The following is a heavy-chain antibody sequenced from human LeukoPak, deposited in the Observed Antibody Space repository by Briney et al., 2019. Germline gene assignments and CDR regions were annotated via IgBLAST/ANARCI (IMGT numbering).Heavy chain of an antibody. J-gene: IGHJ6*03. Sequence: ASVRVSCKASGYTFSSYDINWVRQATGQGPEWMGWMNPNSGDTGTAQKFQGRVTMTRDTSISTAYMELGSLRSEDTAVYYCARGSRYNWKRRQTYHSYYYMDVWGKGTTVTVSS. D-gene: IGHD1-20*01. CDR2: MNPNSGDT. CDR1: GYTFSSYD. CDR3: ARGSRYNWKRRQTYHSYYYMDV. V-gene: IGHV1-8*01.